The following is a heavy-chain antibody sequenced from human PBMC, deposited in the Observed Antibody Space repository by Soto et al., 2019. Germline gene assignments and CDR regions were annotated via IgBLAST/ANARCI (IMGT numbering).Heavy chain of an antibody. Sequence: QLQLQVSGSGLLRPSETLALTCDVSGGAISPTTHAWSWIRQPPGKGLEWIGYIYHSGNSYSSPSLRSLLTISVDPCKSRFSLMLTSVTAADTDVYYCARTMEWLYVEVRGQGTTVTASS. J-gene: IGHJ6*02. D-gene: IGHD3-3*01. CDR1: GGAISPTTHA. CDR2: IYHSGNS. CDR3: ARTMEWLYVEV. V-gene: IGHV4-30-2*01.